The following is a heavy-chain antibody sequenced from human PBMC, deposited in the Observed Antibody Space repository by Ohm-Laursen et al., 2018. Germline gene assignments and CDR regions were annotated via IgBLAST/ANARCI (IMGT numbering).Heavy chain of an antibody. CDR2: ISSSGSTI. D-gene: IGHD3-3*01. J-gene: IGHJ6*02. CDR1: GFTFSDYY. Sequence: SLRLSCTASGFTFSDYYMSWIRQAPGKGLEWVSYISSSGSTIYYADSVKGRFTISRDNSKSSLFLQMNSLRAEDTAVYYCARHSPTRYDFWSGYYRSYYGMDVWGQGTTVTVSS. V-gene: IGHV3-11*04. CDR3: ARHSPTRYDFWSGYYRSYYGMDV.